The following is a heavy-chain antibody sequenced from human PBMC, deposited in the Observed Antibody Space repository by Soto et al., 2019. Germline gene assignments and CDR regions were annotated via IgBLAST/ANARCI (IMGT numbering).Heavy chain of an antibody. Sequence: GGSLRLSCAASGFTFSDYYMSWIRQAPGKGLEWVPYISSSGSTIYYADSVKGRFTISRDNAKNSLYLQMNSLRAEDTAVYYCARDLTMVRGVLDYWGQGTLVTVSS. CDR2: ISSSGSTI. V-gene: IGHV3-11*01. CDR1: GFTFSDYY. D-gene: IGHD3-10*01. CDR3: ARDLTMVRGVLDY. J-gene: IGHJ4*02.